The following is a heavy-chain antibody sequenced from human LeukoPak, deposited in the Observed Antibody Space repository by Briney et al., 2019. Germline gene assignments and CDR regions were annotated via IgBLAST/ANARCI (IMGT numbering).Heavy chain of an antibody. V-gene: IGHV4-59*01. Sequence: SETLSLTCTVSGGSISSYYWSRIRQPPGKGLEWIGYIYYSGSTNYNPSLKSRVTISVDTSKNQFSLKLSSVTAADTAVYYCAAGIAAAGPFDPWGQGTLVTVSS. CDR3: AAGIAAAGPFDP. CDR1: GGSISSYY. D-gene: IGHD6-13*01. CDR2: IYYSGST. J-gene: IGHJ5*02.